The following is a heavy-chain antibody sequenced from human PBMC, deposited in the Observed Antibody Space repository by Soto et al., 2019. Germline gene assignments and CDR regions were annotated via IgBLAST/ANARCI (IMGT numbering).Heavy chain of an antibody. D-gene: IGHD6-6*01. CDR1: GYTFTSYY. CDR2: INPSGGRT. J-gene: IGHJ4*02. Sequence: QVQLVQSGAEVKKHGASVTVSCKASGYTFTSYYMHWVRQAPGQGRELMVIINPSGGRTSYAQKFQGRVTITRDTTTSTVFMELSRRRSEDTAVYYCASDFIRKGSSIAARYDYWGQGTLVTVSS. V-gene: IGHV1-46*01. CDR3: ASDFIRKGSSIAARYDY.